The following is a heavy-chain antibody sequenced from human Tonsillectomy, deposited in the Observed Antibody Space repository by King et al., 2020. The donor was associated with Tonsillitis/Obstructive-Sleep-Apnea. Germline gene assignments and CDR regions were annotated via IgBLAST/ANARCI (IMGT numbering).Heavy chain of an antibody. CDR3: AKGSRDGNIVEVSAGKEYYYYSYDMAV. Sequence: VQLVESGGGLVQPGGSLRLSCAASGFTFRSHAMSWVRQAPGKGLEWVSRISGLGDKTYYADSVSGGNTISRDNSRNTLYLQMNSLRVEDTAVYYCAKGSRDGNIVEVSAGKEYYYYSYDMAVWGQGTTVTVSS. V-gene: IGHV3-23*04. CDR2: ISGLGDKT. D-gene: IGHD2-2*01. J-gene: IGHJ6*02. CDR1: GFTFRSHA.